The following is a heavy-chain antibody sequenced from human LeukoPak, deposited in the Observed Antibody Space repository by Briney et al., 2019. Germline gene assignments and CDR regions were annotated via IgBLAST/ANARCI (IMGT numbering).Heavy chain of an antibody. V-gene: IGHV1-69*05. Sequence: GSSVKVSCKASGGTFSSYAISWVRQAPGQGLEWMGGIIPIFGTANYAQKFQGRVTITTDESTSTAYMELSSLRSEDTAVYYCARDKSKYDYVWGSYRLTHHDAFDIWGQGTMVTVSS. D-gene: IGHD3-16*02. CDR3: ARDKSKYDYVWGSYRLTHHDAFDI. CDR1: GGTFSSYA. CDR2: IIPIFGTA. J-gene: IGHJ3*02.